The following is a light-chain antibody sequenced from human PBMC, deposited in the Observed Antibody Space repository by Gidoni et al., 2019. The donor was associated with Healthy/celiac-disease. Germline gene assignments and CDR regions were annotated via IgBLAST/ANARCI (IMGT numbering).Light chain of an antibody. Sequence: DIQMTQSPSYLFASVGDRVTIPCRASQGISNYLAWYQQKPGKVPKLLSYAASTMQSGVPPRFSSSGSGTDFTITISSLQPEDVAAYYCQKYNSASPLTFGGGTKVEIK. CDR3: QKYNSASPLT. CDR2: AAS. J-gene: IGKJ4*01. CDR1: QGISNY. V-gene: IGKV1-27*01.